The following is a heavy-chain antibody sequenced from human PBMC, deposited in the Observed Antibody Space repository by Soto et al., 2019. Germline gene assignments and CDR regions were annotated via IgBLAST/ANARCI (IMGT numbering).Heavy chain of an antibody. CDR3: AIRMYSTMLYYLDY. J-gene: IGHJ4*02. V-gene: IGHV3-23*01. CDR2: ISART. CDR1: GFTVSSYA. Sequence: EMQLLGSGGGLVQAGGSLRLSCAASGFTVSSYALNWVRQAPGKGLEWVSGISARTYYADSVKGRFTISRDTSKNTLYLQMNSLRAEDTAIYFCAIRMYSTMLYYLDYGGQGTLVTVSS. D-gene: IGHD6-13*01.